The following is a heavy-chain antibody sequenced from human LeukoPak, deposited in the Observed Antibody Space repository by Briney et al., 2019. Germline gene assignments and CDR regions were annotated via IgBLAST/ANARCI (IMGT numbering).Heavy chain of an antibody. CDR3: ARDRYGSGSYFPHYFDY. V-gene: IGHV3-66*01. CDR2: IYSGGST. Sequence: PGGSLRLSCAASGLTVSRNYMNWVRQAPGMGLEWVAVIYSGGSTYYADSVKDRFTISRDNAKNSLYLQMNSLRAEDTAVYYCARDRYGSGSYFPHYFDYWGQGTLVTVSS. D-gene: IGHD3-10*01. J-gene: IGHJ4*02. CDR1: GLTVSRNY.